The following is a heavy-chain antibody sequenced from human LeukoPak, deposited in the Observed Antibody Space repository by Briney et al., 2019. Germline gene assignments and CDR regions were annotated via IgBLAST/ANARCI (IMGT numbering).Heavy chain of an antibody. J-gene: IGHJ4*02. Sequence: SETLSLTCTVSGGSISSYYWNWIRQPPGKGLEWIGEINHSGSTNYNPSLKSRVTISVDTSKNQFSLKLSSVTAADTAVYYCARRGYSYGYSYWGQGTLVTVSS. CDR3: ARRGYSYGYSY. V-gene: IGHV4-34*01. D-gene: IGHD5-18*01. CDR2: INHSGST. CDR1: GGSISSYY.